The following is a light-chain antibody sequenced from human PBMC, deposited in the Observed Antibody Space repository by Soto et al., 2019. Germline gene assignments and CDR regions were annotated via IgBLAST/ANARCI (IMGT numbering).Light chain of an antibody. Sequence: QSVLTQPASVSGSPGQSITISCTGTSSDVGGYNYVSWYQQHPGKAPKLMIYEVSNRPSGVSNRFSGSKSDNTASLTISGLQAEDEADYYCSSYTRSSTYVFGTGTQLTVL. J-gene: IGLJ1*01. V-gene: IGLV2-14*01. CDR3: SSYTRSSTYV. CDR2: EVS. CDR1: SSDVGGYNY.